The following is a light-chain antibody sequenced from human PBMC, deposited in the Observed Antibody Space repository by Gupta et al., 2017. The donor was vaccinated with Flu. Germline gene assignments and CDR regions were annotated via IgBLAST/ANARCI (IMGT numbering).Light chain of an antibody. Sequence: SSDVGGYNYVSWYRQYPGKAPRSLIFEVDKRPSGVPDRFSGSKSGNTASLTVSGLQAEDGADYYCSSYAGSSNSVVFGGGTKLTVL. V-gene: IGLV2-8*01. CDR2: EVD. CDR1: SSDVGGYNY. J-gene: IGLJ3*02. CDR3: SSYAGSSNSVV.